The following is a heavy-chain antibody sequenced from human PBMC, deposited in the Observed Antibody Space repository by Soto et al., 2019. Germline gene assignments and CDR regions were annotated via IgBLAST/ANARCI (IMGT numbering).Heavy chain of an antibody. D-gene: IGHD3-3*01. CDR1: GGSISSGDYY. Sequence: QVQLQESGPGLVKPSQTLSLTCTVSGGSISSGDYYWSWIRQHPGKGLEWIGYIYYSGSTYYNPSRKSGVTISVDTSKNQFSLQRSSVPAADTAVYSCPRWWSGSRQGFDPWGQGTLVTVSS. V-gene: IGHV4-31*03. CDR3: PRWWSGSRQGFDP. CDR2: IYYSGST. J-gene: IGHJ5*02.